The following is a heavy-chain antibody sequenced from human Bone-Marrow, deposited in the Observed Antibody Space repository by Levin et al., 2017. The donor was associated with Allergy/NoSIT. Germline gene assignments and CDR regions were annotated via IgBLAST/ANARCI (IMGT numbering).Heavy chain of an antibody. CDR3: ARRTGDYDRPFDL. CDR1: GFTFSKFS. CDR2: ISSNSGYK. J-gene: IGHJ5*02. D-gene: IGHD4-17*01. Sequence: GESLKISCAASGFTFSKFSMHWVRQAPGKGLEWVASISSNSGYKYYANIVRGRFTVSRDYSLYLEMSSLTGADSGVYFCARRTGDYDRPFDLWGQGVVVTVSS. V-gene: IGHV3-21*01.